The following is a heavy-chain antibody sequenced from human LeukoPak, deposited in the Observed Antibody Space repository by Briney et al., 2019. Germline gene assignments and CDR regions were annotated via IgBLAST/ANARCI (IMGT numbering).Heavy chain of an antibody. CDR2: IKSKIDGGTT. CDR1: GFTFSHAW. V-gene: IGHV3-15*01. Sequence: PGGSLRLSCAVSGFTFSHAWMSWVRQAPGKGLEWVGRIKSKIDGGTTDYGAPVKGRSTISRDDSKNTLYLQMNSLKSEDTAVYYCTTIRGFCSGRSCLGYWGQGTLVTVSS. J-gene: IGHJ4*02. D-gene: IGHD2-15*01. CDR3: TTIRGFCSGRSCLGY.